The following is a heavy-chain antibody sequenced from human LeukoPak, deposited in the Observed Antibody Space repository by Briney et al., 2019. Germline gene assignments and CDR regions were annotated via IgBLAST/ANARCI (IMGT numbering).Heavy chain of an antibody. D-gene: IGHD3-10*01. CDR1: GFTFSSYG. CDR3: ARDYYGSGSYNFDY. V-gene: IGHV3-30*03. CDR2: ISYDGSNK. Sequence: GGSLRLYCAASGFTFSSYGMHWVRQAPGKGLEWVAVISYDGSNKYYADSVKCRFTISRDNSKNTLYLQMNSLRAEDTAVYYCARDYYGSGSYNFDYWGQGTLVTVSS. J-gene: IGHJ4*02.